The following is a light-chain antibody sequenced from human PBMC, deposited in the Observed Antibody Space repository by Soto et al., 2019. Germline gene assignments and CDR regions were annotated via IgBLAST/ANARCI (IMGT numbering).Light chain of an antibody. J-gene: IGLJ2*01. CDR2: EVI. CDR3: NSYTSSTTLV. V-gene: IGLV2-14*01. Sequence: QSVLTQPASVSGSPGQSITISCTGTTSDIGGYNYVSWYQHHPGKAPKLMIYEVINRPSGVSNRFSGSKSGNTASLTISGLQADDEADYYCNSYTSSTTLVFGGGTKVTVL. CDR1: TSDIGGYNY.